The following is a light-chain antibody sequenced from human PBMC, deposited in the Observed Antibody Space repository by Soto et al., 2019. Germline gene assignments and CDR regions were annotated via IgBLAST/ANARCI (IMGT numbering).Light chain of an antibody. Sequence: DIQMTQSPSSLSASVGDSVTITCRPSQDIRNDLGWFQVKPGKAPKSLIYAASRLQSGVQSRFSGSGSETEFSLTIINLQPEDFATYFCVQYNIYPWTFGQGTKVDIK. CDR1: QDIRND. CDR3: VQYNIYPWT. J-gene: IGKJ1*01. V-gene: IGKV1-17*02. CDR2: AAS.